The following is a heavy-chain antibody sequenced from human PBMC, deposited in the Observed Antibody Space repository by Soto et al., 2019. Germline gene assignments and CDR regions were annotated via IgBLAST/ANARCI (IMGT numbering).Heavy chain of an antibody. CDR1: GFTFSSYG. Sequence: QVQLVESGGGVVQPGTSLRLSCVASGFTFSSYGMHWVRQAPGKGLEWVAAILHDGSNKYEADSVNGRFTISRDNPKNTLYLQTNSPRSEDTAVYYCAKGREQKLMRIGIDVWGQGTTVTVSS. V-gene: IGHV3-30*18. D-gene: IGHD6-13*01. J-gene: IGHJ6*02. CDR2: ILHDGSNK. CDR3: AKGREQKLMRIGIDV.